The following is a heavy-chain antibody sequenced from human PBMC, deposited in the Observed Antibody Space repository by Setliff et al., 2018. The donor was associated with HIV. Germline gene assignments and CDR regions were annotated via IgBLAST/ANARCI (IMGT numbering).Heavy chain of an antibody. J-gene: IGHJ1*01. CDR1: GGSISSYY. Sequence: KPSETLSLTCTVSGGSISSYYWSWIRQPPGKGLEWIGYIYTSGDTNYNPSLKSRVTISADMSKNQFSLKLSSVTAADTAVYYGARGGFTGVTTHFQHWGRGTLVTVSS. D-gene: IGHD4-17*01. CDR3: ARGGFTGVTTHFQH. V-gene: IGHV4-4*08. CDR2: IYTSGDT.